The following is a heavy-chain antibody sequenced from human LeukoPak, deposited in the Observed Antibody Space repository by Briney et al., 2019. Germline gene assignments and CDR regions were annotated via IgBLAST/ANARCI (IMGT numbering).Heavy chain of an antibody. Sequence: SVNVTCKASGGTFSSYACSWVRQAPGQGLEWMGGFFPIFGTENYAQKFQGRVTITADESTSTAYMELSSLRSEDTAVYYCARDGGVAAAGFPPHYYYYGMDVWGQGTTVTVSS. J-gene: IGHJ6*02. CDR1: GGTFSSYA. D-gene: IGHD6-13*01. V-gene: IGHV1-69*01. CDR2: FFPIFGTE. CDR3: ARDGGVAAAGFPPHYYYYGMDV.